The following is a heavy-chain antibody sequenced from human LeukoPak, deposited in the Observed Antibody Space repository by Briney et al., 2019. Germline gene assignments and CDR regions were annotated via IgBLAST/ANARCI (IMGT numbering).Heavy chain of an antibody. CDR2: IYYSGST. CDR3: ARGGYSYGFKADAFDI. Sequence: SETLSLTCAVYGGSFSGYYWSWIRQPPGKGLEWIGYIYYSGSTNYNPSLKSRATISLDTSKNHFSLKLSSVTAADTALYYCARGGYSYGFKADAFDIWGQGTMVTVSS. V-gene: IGHV4-59*01. J-gene: IGHJ3*02. CDR1: GGSFSGYY. D-gene: IGHD5-18*01.